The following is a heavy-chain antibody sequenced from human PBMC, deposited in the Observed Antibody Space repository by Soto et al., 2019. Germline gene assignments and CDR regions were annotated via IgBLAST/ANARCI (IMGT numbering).Heavy chain of an antibody. CDR2: ISHDGIYK. Sequence: QVRLVESGGGVVQPGRSRRLPCTASGLSFSSYAMYWFRQPPGKGLGWVAVISHDGIYKHYAESVKGRVTVSRDNSNHLLDLQLNSLRGEDTAMYYCARDMYSSDYFVKWFEPWGQGTLVTVSS. V-gene: IGHV3-30*04. D-gene: IGHD6-19*01. J-gene: IGHJ5*02. CDR3: ARDMYSSDYFVKWFEP. CDR1: GLSFSSYA.